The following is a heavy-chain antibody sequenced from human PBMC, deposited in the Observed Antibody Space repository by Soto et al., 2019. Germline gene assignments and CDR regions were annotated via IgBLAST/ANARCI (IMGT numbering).Heavy chain of an antibody. J-gene: IGHJ4*02. V-gene: IGHV3-74*01. CDR2: INRDETST. CDR3: AREAAVPGTVFDY. D-gene: IGHD6-19*01. Sequence: EVPLVESGGGLVQPGGSLRLSCAASGITFSSYWMHWVRQAPGQGLVWVSRINRDETSTNYADSVKGRFTISRDNAKNTLYLQMNSLRAEDTAVYYCAREAAVPGTVFDYWGQGGLVTVSS. CDR1: GITFSSYW.